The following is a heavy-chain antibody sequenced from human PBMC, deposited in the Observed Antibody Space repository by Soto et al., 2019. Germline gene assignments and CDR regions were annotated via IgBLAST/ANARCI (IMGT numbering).Heavy chain of an antibody. CDR2: IIPILGIA. CDR1: GGTFSSYT. Sequence: GASVKVSCKASGGTFSSYTISWVRQAPGQGLEWMGRIIPILGIANYAQKFQGRVTITADKSTSTAYMELSSLRSEDTAVYYCARGGGVFGVVIKPNYYYYMDVWGKGTTVTVSS. CDR3: ARGGGVFGVVIKPNYYYYMDV. J-gene: IGHJ6*03. D-gene: IGHD3-3*01. V-gene: IGHV1-69*02.